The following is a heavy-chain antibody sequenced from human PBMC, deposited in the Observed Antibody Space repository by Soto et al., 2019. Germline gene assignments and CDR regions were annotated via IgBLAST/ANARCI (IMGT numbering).Heavy chain of an antibody. CDR2: ISYDGSNK. J-gene: IGHJ4*02. D-gene: IGHD3-22*01. CDR3: AKSGEYYDSSGYIDY. V-gene: IGHV3-30*18. CDR1: GFTFSSYG. Sequence: QVQLVESGGGVVQPGRSLRLSCAASGFTFSSYGMHWVRQAPGKGLEWVAVISYDGSNKYYADSVKGRFTISRDNSKNTLYLQMNSLRAEDTAVYYCAKSGEYYDSSGYIDYWSQGTLVTVSS.